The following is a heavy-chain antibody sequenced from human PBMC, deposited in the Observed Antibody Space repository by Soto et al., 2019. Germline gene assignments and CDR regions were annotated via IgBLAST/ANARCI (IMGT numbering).Heavy chain of an antibody. D-gene: IGHD6-13*01. CDR3: ARRAAAGTYYYYYMDV. Sequence: EVQLVESGGGLVQPGGSLRLSCAASGFTFSGYWLHWVRQAPGKGLVWVSRINSDGGRTSYADSVKGRFTISRDNAKNTLYLQMNSLRAEDTAVYYCARRAAAGTYYYYYMDVWGKGTTVTVSS. V-gene: IGHV3-74*01. CDR1: GFTFSGYW. J-gene: IGHJ6*03. CDR2: INSDGGRT.